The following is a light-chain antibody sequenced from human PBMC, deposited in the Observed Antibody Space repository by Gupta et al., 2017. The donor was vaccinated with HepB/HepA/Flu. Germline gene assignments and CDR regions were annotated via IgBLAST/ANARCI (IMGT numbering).Light chain of an antibody. Sequence: QSVLTPPPSVSAPPGQKVPIFCSGSSSNIGNNYVSWYQQLPGTAPKLLIYENNKRPSGIPDRFSGSKSGTSATLGITGLQTGDEADYYCGTWDSSLSGVVVGGGTKLTVL. CDR3: GTWDSSLSGVV. V-gene: IGLV1-51*02. CDR1: SSNIGNNY. CDR2: ENN. J-gene: IGLJ2*01.